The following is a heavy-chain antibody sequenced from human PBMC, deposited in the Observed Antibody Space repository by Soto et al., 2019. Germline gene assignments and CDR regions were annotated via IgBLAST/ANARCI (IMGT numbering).Heavy chain of an antibody. CDR3: ARDKPTSEHGMDV. V-gene: IGHV3-33*01. CDR2: IWNDGSNK. J-gene: IGHJ6*02. CDR1: GFNFSYYC. Sequence: VGSLIISCAASGFNFSYYCMHWVRQAPGKGLEWVAVIWNDGSNKYYADSVKGRFTISRDNSKNMLFLQMSTLRAEDTALYYCARDKPTSEHGMDVWGQGTTVTVSS.